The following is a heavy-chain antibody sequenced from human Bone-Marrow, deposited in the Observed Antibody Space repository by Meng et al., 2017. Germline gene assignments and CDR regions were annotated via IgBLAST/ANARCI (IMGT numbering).Heavy chain of an antibody. D-gene: IGHD1-1*01. CDR3: ARDGNGGFDY. V-gene: IGHV3-64*01. Sequence: GESLKISCAASGFTFSSYAMHWVRQAPGKGLEYVSAISSNGGSTYYANSVKGRFTISRDNSKNTLYLQMGSLRVEDTAVYYCARDGNGGFDYWGQGTLVTVSS. CDR2: ISSNGGST. J-gene: IGHJ4*02. CDR1: GFTFSSYA.